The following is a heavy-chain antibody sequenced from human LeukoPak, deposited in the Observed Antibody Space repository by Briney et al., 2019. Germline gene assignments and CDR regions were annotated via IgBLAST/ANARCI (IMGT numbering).Heavy chain of an antibody. V-gene: IGHV3-23*01. CDR1: GFSFSNSA. Sequence: GGSLRLSCAASGFSFSNSAMSWVRQAPGKGLEWVSGISSGGGSTSYADSVKGRFPISRDNSRNTLYLQMNSLRAEDTAVYYCAKDSYYNQAFDYWGQGTLVTVSS. J-gene: IGHJ4*02. D-gene: IGHD3-10*01. CDR3: AKDSYYNQAFDY. CDR2: ISSGGGST.